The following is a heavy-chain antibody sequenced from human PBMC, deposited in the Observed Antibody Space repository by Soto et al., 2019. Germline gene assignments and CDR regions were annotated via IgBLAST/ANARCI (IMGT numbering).Heavy chain of an antibody. Sequence: EVQLVESGGGLVQPGGSLRLSCVDSGFTFSSYWMSWVRQAPVKGLEWVGNIKQDGSEENYVDSVKGRFTISRDNAKNSKHLQMNGQRAEDTAVDDCTRIAANGRECHVWGQGTTV. CDR1: GFTFSSYW. V-gene: IGHV3-7*01. CDR2: IKQDGSEE. J-gene: IGHJ6*02. D-gene: IGHD2-2*01. CDR3: TRIAANGRECHV.